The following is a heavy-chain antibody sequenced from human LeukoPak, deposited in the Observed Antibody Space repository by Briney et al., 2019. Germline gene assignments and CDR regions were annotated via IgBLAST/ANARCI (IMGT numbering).Heavy chain of an antibody. V-gene: IGHV3-23*01. J-gene: IGHJ2*01. Sequence: GGSLRLSCAASGFTFSSYAMSWVRQAPGKGLEWVSVISGSGGSTNYADSVKGRFTISRDNSKNTLYLQMNSLRAEDTALYYCARWYSSGWHWYFDLWGRGTLVTVSS. CDR2: ISGSGGST. CDR3: ARWYSSGWHWYFDL. CDR1: GFTFSSYA. D-gene: IGHD6-19*01.